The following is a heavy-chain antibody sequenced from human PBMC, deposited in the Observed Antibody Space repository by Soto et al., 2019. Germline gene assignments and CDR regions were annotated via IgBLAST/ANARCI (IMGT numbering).Heavy chain of an antibody. CDR1: GFTFSSYG. V-gene: IGHV3-30*18. D-gene: IGHD3-3*01. Sequence: PGGSLRLSCAASGFTFSSYGMHWVCQAPGKGLEWVAVISYDGSNKYYADSVKGRFTICIDNSNNTLYLQMHSLRAEDTAVYYCAKDKWLDFWSGDDYYYYGMDVWGQGTTVTVTS. J-gene: IGHJ6*02. CDR3: AKDKWLDFWSGDDYYYYGMDV. CDR2: ISYDGSNK.